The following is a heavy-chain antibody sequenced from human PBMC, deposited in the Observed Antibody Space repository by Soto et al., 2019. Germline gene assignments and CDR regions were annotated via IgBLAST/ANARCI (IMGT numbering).Heavy chain of an antibody. CDR3: ARLVYDTRLNYMYFDF. J-gene: IGHJ4*02. D-gene: IGHD3-10*01. V-gene: IGHV4-4*02. Sequence: SETLSLTCAVSGVSISSGNWWTWVRQSPQRGLEYIGEIFHDGTANYYPSFERRVAISVDTSKNQFSLKLTSVTAADTAIYFCARLVYDTRLNYMYFDFCGQGTLVTACS. CDR1: GVSISSGNW. CDR2: IFHDGTA.